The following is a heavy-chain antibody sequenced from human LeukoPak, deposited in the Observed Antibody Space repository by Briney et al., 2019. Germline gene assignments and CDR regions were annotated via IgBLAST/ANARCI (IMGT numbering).Heavy chain of an antibody. D-gene: IGHD1-20*01. CDR3: ARVSNWNLDY. V-gene: IGHV4-30-4*01. CDR2: IYYSGST. J-gene: IGHJ4*02. CDR1: GGSISSGDYY. Sequence: SETLSLTCTVSGGSISSGDYYWSRIRQPPGKGLEWIGYIYYSGSTYYNPSLKSRVTISVDTSKNQFSLKLSSVTAADTAVYYCARVSNWNLDYWGQGTLVTVSS.